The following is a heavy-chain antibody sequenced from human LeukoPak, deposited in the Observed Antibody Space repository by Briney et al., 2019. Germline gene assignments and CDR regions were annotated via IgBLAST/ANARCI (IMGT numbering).Heavy chain of an antibody. D-gene: IGHD6-13*01. CDR1: GFTFSSYE. J-gene: IGHJ4*02. CDR2: ISSSGSTI. CDR3: AREPSSSWTADHFDY. Sequence: GGSLRLXCAASGFTFSSYEMNWVRQAPGKELEWVSYISSSGSTIYYADSVKGRFTISRDNAKNSLYLQMNSLRAEDTAVYYCAREPSSSWTADHFDYWGQGTLVTVSS. V-gene: IGHV3-48*03.